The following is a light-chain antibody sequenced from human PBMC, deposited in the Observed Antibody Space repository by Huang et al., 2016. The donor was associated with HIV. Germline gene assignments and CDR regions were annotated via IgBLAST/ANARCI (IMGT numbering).Light chain of an antibody. Sequence: EMVMTQSPDTLSVSPGESVTLSCRASQGISINLAWYQQKPGQAPRLLIPGAATRGAGIPARFRGSGSEIAFTLTINSLQSEDSALYYCLQYNNWPRTFGQGTKLEIK. CDR1: QGISIN. V-gene: IGKV3-15*01. J-gene: IGKJ2*01. CDR3: LQYNNWPRT. CDR2: GAA.